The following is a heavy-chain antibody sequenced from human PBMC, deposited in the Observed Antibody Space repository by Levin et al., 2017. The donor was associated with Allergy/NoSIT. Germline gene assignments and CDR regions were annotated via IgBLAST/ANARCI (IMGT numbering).Heavy chain of an antibody. V-gene: IGHV4-31*03. CDR2: IRYNDST. CDR1: GVSVSSDEYH. J-gene: IGHJ4*02. Sequence: SETLSLTCIVSGPVSGVSVSSDEYHWSWIRQHPGKGLEWIGYIRYNDSTHYNPSLKSRVTISRDTSVNHFSVRLSPVTAADTAVYYCARGRNSVCLNNWGQGILVTVSS. D-gene: IGHD5/OR15-5a*01. CDR3: ARGRNSVCLNN.